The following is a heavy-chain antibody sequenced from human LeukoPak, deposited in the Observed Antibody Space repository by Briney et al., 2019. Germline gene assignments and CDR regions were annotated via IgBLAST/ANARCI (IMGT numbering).Heavy chain of an antibody. CDR1: GFTFSSYS. CDR2: INWNGGST. Sequence: GGSLRLSCAASGFTFSSYSMYWVRQAPGKGLEWVSGINWNGGSTGYADSVKGRFTISRDNAKNSLYLQMNSLRVEDTALYYCARGLFSGSPGFSYYFDYWGQGTLVTVSS. CDR3: ARGLFSGSPGFSYYFDY. J-gene: IGHJ4*02. D-gene: IGHD1-26*01. V-gene: IGHV3-20*04.